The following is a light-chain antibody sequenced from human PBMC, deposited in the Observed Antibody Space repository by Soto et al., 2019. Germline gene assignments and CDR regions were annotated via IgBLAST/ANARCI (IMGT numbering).Light chain of an antibody. J-gene: IGKJ1*01. CDR3: QQYGDSPRS. CDR1: QSVISY. CDR2: HAP. V-gene: IGKV3-20*01. Sequence: EIVLTQSPATLSLSPGERATLSCRASQSVISYLAWYQQKPGQAPRLLIYHAPRRATGTPDRFSVSGSGTDFTLTISRLEPGDFAVYYCQQYGDSPRSFGQGTKVDIK.